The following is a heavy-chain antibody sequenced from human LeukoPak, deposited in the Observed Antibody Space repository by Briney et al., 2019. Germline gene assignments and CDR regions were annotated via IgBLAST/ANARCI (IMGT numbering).Heavy chain of an antibody. CDR2: ISGSGGST. Sequence: GGSLRLSCAASGFTFSSYAMSWVRQAPGKGLEWVSAISGSGGSTYYADSVKGRFTISRDNSKNTLYLQMNSLRAEDTAVYYCAKDQENVGSSWYFDLWGRGTLVTVSS. D-gene: IGHD2-2*01. CDR3: AKDQENVGSSWYFDL. J-gene: IGHJ2*01. V-gene: IGHV3-23*01. CDR1: GFTFSSYA.